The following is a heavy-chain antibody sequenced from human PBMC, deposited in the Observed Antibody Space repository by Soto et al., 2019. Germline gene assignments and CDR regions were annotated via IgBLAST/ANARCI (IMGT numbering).Heavy chain of an antibody. CDR2: MNPNSGNT. D-gene: IGHD3-10*01. Sequence: ASVKVSCKASGYTFTSYDINWVRQATGQGLEWMGWMNPNSGNTGYAQKFQGRVTMTRNTSISTAYMELSSLRSEDTAVYYCASWKRVRGPANYYYGMDVWGQGATVTVSS. V-gene: IGHV1-8*01. CDR3: ASWKRVRGPANYYYGMDV. CDR1: GYTFTSYD. J-gene: IGHJ6*02.